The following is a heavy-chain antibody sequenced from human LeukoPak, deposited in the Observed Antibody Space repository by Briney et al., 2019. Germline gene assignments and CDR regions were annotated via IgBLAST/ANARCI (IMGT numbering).Heavy chain of an antibody. V-gene: IGHV3-23*01. Sequence: PGGSLRLSCAASGFTFSSYAMSWVRQAPGQGLEWVSAISGSGGSTYYADSVKGRFTISRDNSKNTLYLQMNSLRAEDTAVYYCARDYCSGGSCYLFDYWGQGTLVTVSS. D-gene: IGHD2-15*01. CDR3: ARDYCSGGSCYLFDY. J-gene: IGHJ4*02. CDR1: GFTFSSYA. CDR2: ISGSGGST.